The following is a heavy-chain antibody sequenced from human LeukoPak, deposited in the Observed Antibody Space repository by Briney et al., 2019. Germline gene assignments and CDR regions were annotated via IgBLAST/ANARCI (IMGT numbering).Heavy chain of an antibody. CDR1: GGSISSYY. D-gene: IGHD4-4*01. CDR3: ARVHSNYFHDPYYYYGMDV. J-gene: IGHJ6*02. V-gene: IGHV4-59*01. CDR2: IYYSGST. Sequence: SETLSPTCTVSGGSISSYYWSWIRQPPGKGLEWIGYIYYSGSTNYNPSLKSRVTISVDTSKNQFSLKLSSVTAADTAVYYCARVHSNYFHDPYYYYGMDVWGQGTTVTVSS.